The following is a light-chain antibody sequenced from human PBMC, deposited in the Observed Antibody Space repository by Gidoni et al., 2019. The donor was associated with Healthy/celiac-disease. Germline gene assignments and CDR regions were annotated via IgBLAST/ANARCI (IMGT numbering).Light chain of an antibody. V-gene: IGKV1-5*03. CDR1: QSISSW. CDR2: KAS. J-gene: IGKJ4*01. CDR3: QQYNSYPPT. Sequence: IQLTQSPSTLSASVGDRVTITCRASQSISSWLSWYQQKPGKAPKLLIYKASSLESGVPSRFSGSGSGTEFTLTISSLQPDDFATYYCQQYNSYPPTFGGGTKVEIK.